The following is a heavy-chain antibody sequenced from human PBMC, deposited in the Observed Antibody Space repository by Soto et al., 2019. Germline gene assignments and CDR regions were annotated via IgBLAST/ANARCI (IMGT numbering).Heavy chain of an antibody. J-gene: IGHJ4*02. CDR2: IIPIFGTA. V-gene: IGHV1-69*12. D-gene: IGHD2-15*01. Sequence: QVQLVQSGAEVKKPGSSVKVSCKASGGTFSSYAISWVRQAPGHGLEWMGGIIPIFGTANYAHKFQGRVTLTADESTSTAYMELRSLRSEDTAVYYCARVQPYSNLHDYWGQGTLVTVSS. CDR1: GGTFSSYA. CDR3: ARVQPYSNLHDY.